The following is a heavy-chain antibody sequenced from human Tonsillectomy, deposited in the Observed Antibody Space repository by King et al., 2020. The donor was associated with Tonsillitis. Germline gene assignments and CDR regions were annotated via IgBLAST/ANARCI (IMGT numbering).Heavy chain of an antibody. Sequence: VQLVESGGGLVQPGGSLRLSCAASGFTFSYYAMNWVRQSPGQGLDWVSVISGMGGSTYYADSVQGRFTITRDNSENTRFLQMNSLGAEDTAMYYCAKSVGSSTSVAFDLWGQGTLVTVSS. D-gene: IGHD1-1*01. CDR1: GFTFSYYA. CDR3: AKSVGSSTSVAFDL. CDR2: ISGMGGST. J-gene: IGHJ3*01. V-gene: IGHV3-23*04.